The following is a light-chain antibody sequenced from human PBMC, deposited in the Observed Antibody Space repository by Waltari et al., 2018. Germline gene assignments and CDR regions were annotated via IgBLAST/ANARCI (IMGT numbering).Light chain of an antibody. CDR2: GAS. Sequence: EIVMTQSPATLSVSPGERATLSCRASQTFSSNLALYQQKPGQAPRLLISGASTRATGVPAMFSGSGSGTEFTLTISSLQSEDFAVYYCQQYYDWPPTFGQGTKVEFK. V-gene: IGKV3-15*01. J-gene: IGKJ1*01. CDR1: QTFSSN. CDR3: QQYYDWPPT.